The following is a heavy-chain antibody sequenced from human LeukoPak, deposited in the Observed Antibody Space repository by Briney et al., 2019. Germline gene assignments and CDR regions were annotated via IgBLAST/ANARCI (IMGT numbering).Heavy chain of an antibody. Sequence: PGGSLRLSCAASGFTFDDYAMFWVRQAPGKGLEWVSGISWNSKNIGYAASVKGRFTISRDNAKNSLYLQMNSLRAEDTAFYYCAIGNRDSSGFYYDYGMDVWGQGTTVTVSS. CDR3: AIGNRDSSGFYYDYGMDV. J-gene: IGHJ6*02. CDR1: GFTFDDYA. D-gene: IGHD3-22*01. V-gene: IGHV3-9*01. CDR2: ISWNSKNI.